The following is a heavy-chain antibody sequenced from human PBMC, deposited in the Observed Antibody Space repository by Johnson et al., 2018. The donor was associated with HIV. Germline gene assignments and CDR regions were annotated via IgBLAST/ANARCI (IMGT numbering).Heavy chain of an antibody. D-gene: IGHD1-20*01. CDR2: ISNDGSNK. CDR1: GFTVSSNY. J-gene: IGHJ3*02. Sequence: QVQLVESGGGLVQPGGSLRLSCAASGFTVSSNYMSWVRQAPGKGLEWLAVISNDGSNKYYADSVKGRFTMSRDNSKNTLYLQMNSLRTEDTAVYYCARSHNWNYVDAFDIWGQGTVVTVSS. V-gene: IGHV3-30*03. CDR3: ARSHNWNYVDAFDI.